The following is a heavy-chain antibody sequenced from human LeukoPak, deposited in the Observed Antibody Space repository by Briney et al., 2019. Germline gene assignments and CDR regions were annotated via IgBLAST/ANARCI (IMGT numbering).Heavy chain of an antibody. V-gene: IGHV3-48*04. CDR3: AKDSYYDRSGRVDY. Sequence: PGGSLRLSCAASGFTFSTYSMNWVRQAPGKGLEWVSYISSSSSTIYYADSVRGRFTISRDNSKNTLYLQMNSLRAEDTAVYYCAKDSYYDRSGRVDYWGQGTLVTVSS. CDR2: ISSSSSTI. J-gene: IGHJ4*02. CDR1: GFTFSTYS. D-gene: IGHD3-22*01.